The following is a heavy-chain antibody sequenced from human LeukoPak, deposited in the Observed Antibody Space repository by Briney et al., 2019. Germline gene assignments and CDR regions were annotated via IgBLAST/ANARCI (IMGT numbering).Heavy chain of an antibody. Sequence: SETLSLTCTVSGGSISSYYRSWIRQPPGKGLEWIGYIYYSGSTNYNPSPKSRVTISVDTSKNQFSLKLSSVTAADTAVYYCARGGGIYGSGSYFPQTRFDPWGQGTLVTVSS. V-gene: IGHV4-59*01. CDR3: ARGGGIYGSGSYFPQTRFDP. D-gene: IGHD3-10*01. CDR1: GGSISSYY. J-gene: IGHJ5*02. CDR2: IYYSGST.